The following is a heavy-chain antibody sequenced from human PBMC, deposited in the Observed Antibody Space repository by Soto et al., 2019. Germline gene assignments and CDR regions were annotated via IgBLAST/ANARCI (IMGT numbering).Heavy chain of an antibody. CDR1: GYTFTSYD. V-gene: IGHV1-8*01. Sequence: QVQLVQSGAEVKKPGASVKVSCKASGYTFTSYDINWVRQATGQGLEWMGWMNPNSGNTGYAQKFQGRVTMTRNTSNSTAYRELSSLRSEDAAVYYCARVRSGYPGRFDPWGQGTLLTVSS. J-gene: IGHJ5*02. CDR3: ARVRSGYPGRFDP. CDR2: MNPNSGNT. D-gene: IGHD5-12*01.